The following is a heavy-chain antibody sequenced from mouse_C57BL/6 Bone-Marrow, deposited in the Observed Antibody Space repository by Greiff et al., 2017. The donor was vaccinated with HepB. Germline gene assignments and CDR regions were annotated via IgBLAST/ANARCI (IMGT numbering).Heavy chain of an antibody. V-gene: IGHV5-4*01. Sequence: DVQLVESGGGLVKPGGSLKLSCAASGFTFSSYAMSWVRQTPEKRLEWVATISDGGSYTYYPDNVKGRFTISRDNAKNNLYLQMSHLKSEDTAMYYCARVITTVVATDYWGQGTTLTVSS. CDR3: ARVITTVVATDY. CDR1: GFTFSSYA. J-gene: IGHJ2*01. D-gene: IGHD1-1*01. CDR2: ISDGGSYT.